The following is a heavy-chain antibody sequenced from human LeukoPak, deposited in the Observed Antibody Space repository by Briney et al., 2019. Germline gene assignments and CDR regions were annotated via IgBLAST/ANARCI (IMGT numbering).Heavy chain of an antibody. J-gene: IGHJ3*01. CDR3: AREFD. Sequence: PSETLSLTCAVSGYSISSGYYWGWIRQPPGKGLEWIGEINHSGSTNYNPSLKSRVTISVDTSKNQFSLKLSSVTAADTAVYYCAREFDWGQGTMVTVSS. CDR2: INHSGST. CDR1: GYSISSGYY. V-gene: IGHV4-38-2*02.